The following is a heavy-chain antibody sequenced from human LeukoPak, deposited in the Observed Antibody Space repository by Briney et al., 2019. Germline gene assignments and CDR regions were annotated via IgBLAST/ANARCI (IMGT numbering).Heavy chain of an antibody. Sequence: ASVKVSCKASGYTFTGYYMRWVRQAPGQGLEWMGRINPNSGGTNYAQKFQGRVTMTRDTSISTAYMELSRLRSDDTAVYYCARDFFLEWFSDGDFDYWGQGTLVTVSS. J-gene: IGHJ4*02. CDR2: INPNSGGT. V-gene: IGHV1-2*06. CDR3: ARDFFLEWFSDGDFDY. D-gene: IGHD3-3*01. CDR1: GYTFTGYY.